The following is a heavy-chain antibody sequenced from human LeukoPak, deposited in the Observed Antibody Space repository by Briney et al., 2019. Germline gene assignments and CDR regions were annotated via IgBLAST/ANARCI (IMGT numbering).Heavy chain of an antibody. CDR3: ARYTNGLDS. Sequence: GGSLRLSCAASGFTVNTNYMSWVRQAPGKGLEWVSVIYSGDSTYYADSVKGRFTISRDNSKNTLYLQMNSLRPEDTAVYFCARYTNGLDSWGQGTLVTVSS. CDR2: IYSGDST. V-gene: IGHV3-66*02. J-gene: IGHJ4*02. D-gene: IGHD2-8*01. CDR1: GFTVNTNY.